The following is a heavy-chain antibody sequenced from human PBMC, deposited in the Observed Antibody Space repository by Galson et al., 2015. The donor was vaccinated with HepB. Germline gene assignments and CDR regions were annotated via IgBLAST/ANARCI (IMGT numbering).Heavy chain of an antibody. CDR2: TYYRSKWYN. CDR3: ARAGYSSSPHTFDY. Sequence: CAISGDSVSSNSAAWNRIRQSPSRGLEWLGRTYYRSKWYNDYAVSVKSRITINPDTSKNQFSLQLNSVTPEDTAVYYCARAGYSSSPHTFDYWGQGTLVTVSS. V-gene: IGHV6-1*01. D-gene: IGHD6-6*01. J-gene: IGHJ4*02. CDR1: GDSVSSNSAA.